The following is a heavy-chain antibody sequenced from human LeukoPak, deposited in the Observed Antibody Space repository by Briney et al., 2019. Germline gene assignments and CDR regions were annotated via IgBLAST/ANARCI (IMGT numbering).Heavy chain of an antibody. Sequence: PGGSLRLSCAASGFTFSSYAMSWVRQAPGKGLEWVSAISGSGGSTYYADSVKGRFTISRDNSKSTLYLQMNSLRAEDTAVYYCAKKSGRGYYFDYWGQGTLVTVSS. V-gene: IGHV3-23*01. CDR2: ISGSGGST. CDR3: AKKSGRGYYFDY. J-gene: IGHJ4*02. CDR1: GFTFSSYA. D-gene: IGHD2-15*01.